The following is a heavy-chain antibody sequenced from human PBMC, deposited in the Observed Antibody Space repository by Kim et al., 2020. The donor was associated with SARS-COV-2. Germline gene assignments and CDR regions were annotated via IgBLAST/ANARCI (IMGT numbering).Heavy chain of an antibody. J-gene: IGHJ6*02. CDR3: ATATAVRGVITDYNYYYGIDV. D-gene: IGHD3-10*01. CDR2: FDPEDGET. CDR1: GYTLFELS. Sequence: ASVKVSCKVSGYTLFELSMHWVRQAPGKGLEWMGGFDPEDGETIYAQKFQGRVTMTEDTSTDTAYMELSSLRSEDTAMYYCATATAVRGVITDYNYYYGIDVWGHGTTVTVSS. V-gene: IGHV1-24*01.